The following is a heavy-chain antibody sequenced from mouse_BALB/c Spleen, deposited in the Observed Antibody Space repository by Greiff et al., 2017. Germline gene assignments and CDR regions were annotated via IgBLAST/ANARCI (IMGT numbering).Heavy chain of an antibody. CDR3: ARGGITTGAMDY. Sequence: EVKLVESGGGLVKPGGSLKLSCAASGFTFSDYYMYWVRQTPEKRLEWVATISDGGSYTYYPDSVKGRFTISRDNAKNNLYLQMSSLKSEDTAMYYCARGGITTGAMDYWGQGTSVTVSS. V-gene: IGHV5-4*02. CDR2: ISDGGSYT. D-gene: IGHD2-4*01. CDR1: GFTFSDYY. J-gene: IGHJ4*01.